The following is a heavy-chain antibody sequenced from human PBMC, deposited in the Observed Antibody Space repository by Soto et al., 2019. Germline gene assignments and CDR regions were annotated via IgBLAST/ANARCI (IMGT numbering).Heavy chain of an antibody. CDR2: TYYRSKWYN. J-gene: IGHJ5*02. CDR1: GDSVSSNSAA. Sequence: SQTLSLPCAISGDSVSSNSAACNLIRQSPSRGLEWLGRTYYRSKWYNDYAVSVKSRITINPDTSKNQFSLQLNSVTPEDTAVYYCARGTDSSSWYNWFDPWGQGTLVTVSS. V-gene: IGHV6-1*01. D-gene: IGHD6-13*01. CDR3: ARGTDSSSWYNWFDP.